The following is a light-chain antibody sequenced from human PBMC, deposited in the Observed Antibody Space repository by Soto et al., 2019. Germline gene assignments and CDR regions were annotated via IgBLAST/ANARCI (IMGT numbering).Light chain of an antibody. CDR1: QSVSSSY. CDR2: GAS. Sequence: EIVLTQSPGTLSLSPGERATLSCRASQSVSSSYLAWYQQKPGQAPRLLIYGASSRATGIPDRFSGSGSGTDFTLTISRLESEDFAVYYCQQYGSSPRTFGQGTTVEIK. V-gene: IGKV3-20*01. CDR3: QQYGSSPRT. J-gene: IGKJ1*01.